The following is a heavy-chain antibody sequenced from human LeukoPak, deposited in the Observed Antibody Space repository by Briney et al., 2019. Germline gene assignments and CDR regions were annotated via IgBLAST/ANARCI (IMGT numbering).Heavy chain of an antibody. Sequence: GGSLRLSCAASGFTFSSYWMHWVRQAPGKGLVWVSRINSDGGTTGYADSVKGRFTISRDNAKNTLYLQMNSLRGEDTAVYYCARLYCSSSSCLEDYWGQGTLVTVSS. CDR3: ARLYCSSSSCLEDY. CDR2: INSDGGTT. V-gene: IGHV3-74*01. J-gene: IGHJ4*02. D-gene: IGHD2-2*01. CDR1: GFTFSSYW.